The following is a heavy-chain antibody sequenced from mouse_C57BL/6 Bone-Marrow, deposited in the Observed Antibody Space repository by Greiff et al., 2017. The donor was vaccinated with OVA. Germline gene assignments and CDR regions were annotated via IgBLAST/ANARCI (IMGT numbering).Heavy chain of an antibody. D-gene: IGHD1-1*01. CDR2: IDPETGGT. J-gene: IGHJ3*01. V-gene: IGHV1-15*01. CDR3: TRRYGSSSAWFAY. CDR1: GYTFTDYE. Sequence: LQQSGAELVRPGASVTLSCKASGYTFTDYEMHWVKQTPVHGLEWIGAIDPETGGTAYNQKFKGKAILTADKSSSTAYMELRRLTSEDSAVYYCTRRYGSSSAWFAYWGQGTLVTVSA.